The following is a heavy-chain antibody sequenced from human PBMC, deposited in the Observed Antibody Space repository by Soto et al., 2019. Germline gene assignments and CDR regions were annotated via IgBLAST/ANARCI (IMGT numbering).Heavy chain of an antibody. Sequence: GGSLRLSCAASGFTFSSYGMHWVRQAPGKGLEWVSSISSSSSYIYYADSVKGRFTISRDNAKNSLYLQMNSLTADDTAVYYCAKATTNGGWFNPFDSWGQGALVTVSS. CDR3: AKATTNGGWFNPFDS. J-gene: IGHJ4*02. V-gene: IGHV3-21*04. CDR1: GFTFSSYG. D-gene: IGHD6-19*01. CDR2: ISSSSSYI.